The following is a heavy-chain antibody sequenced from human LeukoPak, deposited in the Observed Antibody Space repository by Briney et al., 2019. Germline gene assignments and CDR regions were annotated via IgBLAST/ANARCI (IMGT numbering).Heavy chain of an antibody. CDR1: GYTFTSYY. CDR2: INPSGGST. CDR3: AREERLRWLQLRIGFDY. D-gene: IGHD5-24*01. V-gene: IGHV1-46*01. Sequence: ASVKVSCKASGYTFTSYYMHWVRQAPGQGLEWMGIINPSGGSTSYAQKFQGRVTMTRDMSTSTVYMELSSLRSEDTAVYYCAREERLRWLQLRIGFDYWGQGTLVTVSS. J-gene: IGHJ4*02.